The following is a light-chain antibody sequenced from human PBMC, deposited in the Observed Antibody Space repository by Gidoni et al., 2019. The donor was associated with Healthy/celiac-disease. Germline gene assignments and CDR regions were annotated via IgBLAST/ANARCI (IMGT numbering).Light chain of an antibody. CDR2: AAS. Sequence: QMTQPSSSLSSSVGDRINITCRQSQNKSSHLYWCLQKPVNAPKLLIYAASSLQSGVPSRFSGSRSGTDFTLTFSSLQPEDFANYYCQQSYNTPRTFGGGTKVEIK. CDR1: QNKSSH. V-gene: IGKV1-39*01. CDR3: QQSYNTPRT. J-gene: IGKJ4*01.